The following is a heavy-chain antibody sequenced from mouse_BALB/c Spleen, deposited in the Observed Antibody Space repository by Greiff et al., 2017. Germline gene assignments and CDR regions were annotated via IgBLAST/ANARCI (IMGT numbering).Heavy chain of an antibody. CDR3: ALELDY. V-gene: IGHV14-1*02. CDR2: IDPENGNT. CDR1: GFNIKDYY. Sequence: EVKLMESGAELVRPGALVKLSCKASGFNIKDYYMHWVKQRPEQGLEWIGWIDPENGNTIYDPKFQGKASITADTSSNTAYLQLSSLTSEDTAVYYCALELDYWGQGTLVTVSA. J-gene: IGHJ3*01.